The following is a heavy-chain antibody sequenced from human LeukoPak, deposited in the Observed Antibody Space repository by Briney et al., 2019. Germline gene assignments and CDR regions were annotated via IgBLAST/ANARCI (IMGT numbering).Heavy chain of an antibody. V-gene: IGHV5-51*01. Sequence: GESLKIACQVSGYIFTDYWIGWVRQVPGKGLESIGILYPGDSDTTYSPSFQGQVTISADRSISTVYLQWRSLKASDTAMYYCARQSRDGSKSRGYYFDSWGQGTLVTVSS. D-gene: IGHD3-10*01. J-gene: IGHJ4*02. CDR1: GYIFTDYW. CDR3: ARQSRDGSKSRGYYFDS. CDR2: LYPGDSDT.